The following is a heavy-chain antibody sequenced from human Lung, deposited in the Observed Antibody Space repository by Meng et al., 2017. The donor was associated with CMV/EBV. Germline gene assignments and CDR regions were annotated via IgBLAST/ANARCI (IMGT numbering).Heavy chain of an antibody. Sequence: SVKVSXKASGGTFSTYTITWVRQAPGQGLEWMGRITPILGIANYARKFQDRAAITADKSTTTAYMELSSLRSEDTAVYYCAREVLGGSGSYYYDYWGQGKXVNGAS. CDR1: GGTFSTYT. CDR3: AREVLGGSGSYYYDY. V-gene: IGHV1-69*04. J-gene: IGHJ4*02. CDR2: ITPILGIA. D-gene: IGHD3-10*01.